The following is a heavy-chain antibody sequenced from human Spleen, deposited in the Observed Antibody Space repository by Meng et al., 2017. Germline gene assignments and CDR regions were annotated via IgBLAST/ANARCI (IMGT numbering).Heavy chain of an antibody. J-gene: IGHJ4*02. V-gene: IGHV3-74*01. CDR3: TTDWEVGATNDFGY. CDR1: GFTFSTYT. D-gene: IGHD1-26*01. Sequence: VQLVESGGGVVQPGNSLRLSCVASGFTFSTYTMHWVRQAPGKGLVWVSRIDFDGSSTSYADSVKGRFTISRDNARNTVFLQMNSLRAEDTAVYYCTTDWEVGATNDFGYWGQGTLVTVSS. CDR2: IDFDGSST.